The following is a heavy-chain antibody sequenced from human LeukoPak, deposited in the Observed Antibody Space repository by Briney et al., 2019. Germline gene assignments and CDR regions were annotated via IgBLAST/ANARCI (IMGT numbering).Heavy chain of an antibody. V-gene: IGHV3-66*01. CDR1: GFTVSSNY. Sequence: GGSLRLSCAASGFTVSSNYMSWVRQAPGKGLEWVSAIYSGGSTYYADSVKGRFTISRDNSKNTLYLQMNSLRAEDTAVYYCARDSDYYYYGMDVWGQGTTVTVSS. J-gene: IGHJ6*02. D-gene: IGHD3-10*01. CDR3: ARDSDYYYYGMDV. CDR2: IYSGGST.